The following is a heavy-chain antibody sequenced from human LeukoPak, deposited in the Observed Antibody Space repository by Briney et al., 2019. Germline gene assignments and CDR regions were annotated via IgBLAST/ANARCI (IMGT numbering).Heavy chain of an antibody. J-gene: IGHJ4*02. D-gene: IGHD3-10*01. CDR3: ARDPMVRGAALDY. V-gene: IGHV3-21*01. CDR2: ISSSSSYI. CDR1: GFSFSDYP. Sequence: PGGSLRLSCTASGFSFSDYPMNWVRQAPGKGLEWVSSISSSSSYIYYADSVKGRFTISRDNAKNSLYLQMNSLRAEDTAVYYCARDPMVRGAALDYWGQGTLVTVSS.